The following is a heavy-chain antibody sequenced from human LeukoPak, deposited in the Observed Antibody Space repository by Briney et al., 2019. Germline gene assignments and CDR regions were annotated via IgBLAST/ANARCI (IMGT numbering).Heavy chain of an antibody. J-gene: IGHJ4*02. CDR3: TRGILGMYGDHYFDS. CDR2: INSDGSST. CDR1: GFTFSNYG. Sequence: GGSLRLSCAGSGFTFSNYGMYWVRQAPGKGLVWVSRINSDGSSTSYADSVKGRFTISRDNAKNTVYLEMNSLRAEDTAVYYCTRGILGMYGDHYFDSWGQGTLVTVSS. V-gene: IGHV3-74*01. D-gene: IGHD4-17*01.